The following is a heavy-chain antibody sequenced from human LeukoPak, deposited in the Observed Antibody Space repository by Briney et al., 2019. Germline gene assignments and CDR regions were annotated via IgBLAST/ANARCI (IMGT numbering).Heavy chain of an antibody. Sequence: GGSLRLSCAASGLSFGAHAMHWVRQAPGMGLEWVSGVGGGGQRTHYTDSVKGRFTISRDNSKNTLYLQMNSLRAEDTAIYYCAKDRGYYVDTGTINFWGQGTLVTVSS. V-gene: IGHV3-23*01. D-gene: IGHD3-22*01. J-gene: IGHJ4*02. CDR2: VGGGGQRT. CDR3: AKDRGYYVDTGTINF. CDR1: GLSFGAHA.